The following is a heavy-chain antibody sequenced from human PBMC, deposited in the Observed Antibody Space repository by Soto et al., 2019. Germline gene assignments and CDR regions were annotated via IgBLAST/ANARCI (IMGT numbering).Heavy chain of an antibody. CDR2: IYYSGST. J-gene: IGHJ6*02. Sequence: ASETLSLTCSVSGDSMNNADYFWTWIRQPPGKGLEWIGYIYYSGSTYCNPSLKSRVTISVDTSKNQFSLKLSSVTAADTAVYYCARDSRACSSTSCYIYRGYYYYGMDVWGQGTTVTVSS. CDR3: ARDSRACSSTSCYIYRGYYYYGMDV. CDR1: GDSMNNADYF. D-gene: IGHD2-2*02. V-gene: IGHV4-30-4*01.